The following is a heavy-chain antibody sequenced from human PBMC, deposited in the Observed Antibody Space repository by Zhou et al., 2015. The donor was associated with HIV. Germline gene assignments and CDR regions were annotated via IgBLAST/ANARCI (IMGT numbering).Heavy chain of an antibody. D-gene: IGHD5-12*01. CDR1: GGSYSTYT. J-gene: IGHJ4*02. Sequence: QVQLVQSGAEVKKPGSSVKVSCMTSGGSYSTYTVNWVRQAPGQGLEWLGHIVPIYGSTKYAQTFQGRVAFSADKSTNTAYMDLSSLTSEDTATYYCAYFGQSGYDSRDYFEYWGQGTLVTVSS. V-gene: IGHV1-69*06. CDR3: AYFGQSGYDSRDYFEY. CDR2: IVPIYGST.